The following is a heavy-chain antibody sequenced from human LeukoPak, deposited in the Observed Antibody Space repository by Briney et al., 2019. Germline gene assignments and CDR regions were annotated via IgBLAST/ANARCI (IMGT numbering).Heavy chain of an antibody. J-gene: IGHJ4*02. CDR3: ASARGPYGDYAGGYFDS. Sequence: PGGSLRLSCAASGFTFSSYEMNWVRQAPGKGLEWVSYISSSGSTIYYADSVKGRFTISRDNAKNSLYLQMNSLRAEDTAVYYCASARGPYGDYAGGYFDSWGQGTLVTVSS. D-gene: IGHD4-17*01. V-gene: IGHV3-48*03. CDR2: ISSSGSTI. CDR1: GFTFSSYE.